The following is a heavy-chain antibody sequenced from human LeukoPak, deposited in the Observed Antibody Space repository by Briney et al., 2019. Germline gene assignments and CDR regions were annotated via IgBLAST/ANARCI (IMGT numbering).Heavy chain of an antibody. CDR3: ARAPEPIVLMVYAY. CDR2: INPNSGDT. V-gene: IGHV1-2*02. Sequence: AASVKVSCKTSGYTFSDYYIHWIRQAPGQGLEWVGWINPNSGDTDYAQKFQGRVTVTRDTSISTAYMELGRLRSDDTAVYYCARAPEPIVLMVYAYWGQGTLVTVSS. CDR1: GYTFSDYY. J-gene: IGHJ4*02. D-gene: IGHD2-8*01.